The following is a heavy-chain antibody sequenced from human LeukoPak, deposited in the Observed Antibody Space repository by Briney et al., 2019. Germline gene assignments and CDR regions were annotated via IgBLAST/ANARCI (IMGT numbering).Heavy chain of an antibody. D-gene: IGHD5-24*01. CDR3: AKAHAQRWLQVPYYYYYMDV. J-gene: IGHJ6*03. V-gene: IGHV3-48*04. CDR1: GFTFSSYN. CDR2: ISSSGSTI. Sequence: GGSLRLSCAASGFTFSSYNMNWVRQAPGKGLEWVSYISSSGSTIYYADSVKGRFTISRDNAKNSLYLQMNSLRAEDTAVYYCAKAHAQRWLQVPYYYYYMDVWGKGTTVTISS.